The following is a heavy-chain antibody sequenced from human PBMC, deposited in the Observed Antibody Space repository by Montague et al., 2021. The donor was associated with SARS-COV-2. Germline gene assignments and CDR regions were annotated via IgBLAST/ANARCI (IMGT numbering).Heavy chain of an antibody. V-gene: IGHV3-30-3*01. CDR3: ARELGRTGAFDI. J-gene: IGHJ3*02. D-gene: IGHD4-17*01. CDR1: GFTVSRYA. CDR2: MSHDGSNK. Sequence: SLRLSCAASGFTVSRYAMHWVRQAPGKGLEWVAVMSHDGSNKYYADSVKGRFTISRDNSKNTLYLQMSSLRAEDTAVYYCARELGRTGAFDIWGQGTAVTVSS.